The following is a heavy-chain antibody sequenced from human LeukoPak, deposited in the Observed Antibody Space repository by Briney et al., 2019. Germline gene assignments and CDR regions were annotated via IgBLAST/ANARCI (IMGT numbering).Heavy chain of an antibody. D-gene: IGHD3-16*01. Sequence: GGSLRLSCAASGFTFSSYGMHWVRQAPGKGLEWVAVIWYGGSNKYYADSVKGRFTISRDNSKNTLYLQMNSLRAEDTALRGTYYYYYMDVWGKGTTVTVSS. V-gene: IGHV3-33*08. J-gene: IGHJ6*03. CDR3: YYYYYMDV. CDR2: IWYGGSNK. CDR1: GFTFSSYG.